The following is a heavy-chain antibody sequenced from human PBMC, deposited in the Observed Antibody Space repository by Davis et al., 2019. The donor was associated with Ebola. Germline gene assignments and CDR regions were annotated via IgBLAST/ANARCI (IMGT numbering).Heavy chain of an antibody. Sequence: ASVKVSCKASGYTFTGYYMHWVRQAPGQGLEWMGWINPNSGGTNYAQKFQGRVTMTRDTSISTAYMELSRLRSDDTAVYYCARDKGPGLKRNFQHWSQGTLVTVAS. CDR1: GYTFTGYY. V-gene: IGHV1-2*02. J-gene: IGHJ1*01. CDR2: INPNSGGT. CDR3: ARDKGPGLKRNFQH.